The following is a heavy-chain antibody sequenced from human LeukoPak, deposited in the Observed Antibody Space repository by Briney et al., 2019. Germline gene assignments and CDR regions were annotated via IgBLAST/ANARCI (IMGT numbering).Heavy chain of an antibody. CDR1: GYSFTSYW. CDR3: ARHVPVKDRGLGYHGMDV. V-gene: IGHV5-51*01. J-gene: IGHJ6*02. D-gene: IGHD1-14*01. Sequence: GESLKISCKGSGYSFTSYWIGWVLQMPGKGLEWMVIIYPGDSDTRYSPSFQGQVTISADKSISTAYLQWSSLKASDTAMYYCARHVPVKDRGLGYHGMDVWGQGTTVTVSS. CDR2: IYPGDSDT.